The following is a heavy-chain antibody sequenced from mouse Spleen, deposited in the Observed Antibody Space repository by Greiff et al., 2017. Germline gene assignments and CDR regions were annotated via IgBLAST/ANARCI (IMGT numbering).Heavy chain of an antibody. V-gene: IGHV1-81*01. D-gene: IGHD2-9*01. Sequence: VQLQQSGAELARPGASVKLSCKASGYTFTSYGISWVKQRTGQGLEWIGEIYPRSGNTYYNEKFKGKATLTADKSSSTAYMELRSLTSEDSAVYFCARASYYGYGDFDYWGQGTTLTVSS. CDR2: IYPRSGNT. J-gene: IGHJ2*01. CDR1: GYTFTSYG. CDR3: ARASYYGYGDFDY.